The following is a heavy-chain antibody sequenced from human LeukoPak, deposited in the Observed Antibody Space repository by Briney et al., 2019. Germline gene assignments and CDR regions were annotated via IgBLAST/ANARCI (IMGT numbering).Heavy chain of an antibody. J-gene: IGHJ4*02. D-gene: IGHD2-2*01. Sequence: ASVTVSCKASGYTFTSYYMHWVRQAPGQGLEWMGVINPSCVSTSYAQKFQGRVTMTRDTSTSTVYMELSSLRSEDTAVYYCARDDGCSSTSCYLEFDYWGQGTLVTVSS. V-gene: IGHV1-46*01. CDR3: ARDDGCSSTSCYLEFDY. CDR2: INPSCVST. CDR1: GYTFTSYY.